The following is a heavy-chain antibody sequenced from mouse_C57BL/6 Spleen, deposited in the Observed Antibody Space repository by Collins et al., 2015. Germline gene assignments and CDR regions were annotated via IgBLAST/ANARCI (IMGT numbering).Heavy chain of an antibody. CDR2: INPYNGGT. CDR1: GYTFTDYY. CDR3: APFGYYGVGDY. Sequence: EVQLQQSGPVLVKPGASVKMSCKASGYTFTDYYMNWVKQSHGKSLEWIGVINPYNGGTSYNQKFKGKATLTVDKSSSTAYMELNSLTSEDSAVYYCAPFGYYGVGDYWGQGTSVTVSS. J-gene: IGHJ4*01. D-gene: IGHD1-2*01. V-gene: IGHV1-19*01.